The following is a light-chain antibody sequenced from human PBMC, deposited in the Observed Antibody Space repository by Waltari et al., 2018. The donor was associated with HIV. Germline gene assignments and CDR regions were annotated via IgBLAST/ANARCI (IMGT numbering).Light chain of an antibody. J-gene: IGLJ2*01. CDR1: SSNVGRNA. CDR3: STWDDSLKDVL. CDR2: RDN. V-gene: IGLV1-47*01. Sequence: QSALTQPPSASGTPGQRVTISCSGSSSNVGRNAVYWYQKFPGSAPQLVIYRDNQRPPGVSDRFSCSKSGAAASLAISGLRSEDEADFYCSTWDDSLKDVLFGGGTKLTVL.